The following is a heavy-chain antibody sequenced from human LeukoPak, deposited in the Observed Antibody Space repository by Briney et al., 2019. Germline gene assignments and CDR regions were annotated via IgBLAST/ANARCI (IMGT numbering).Heavy chain of an antibody. V-gene: IGHV3-21*01. CDR3: ARDRTPDKQWLVVGAPGN. J-gene: IGHJ4*02. D-gene: IGHD6-19*01. Sequence: GGSLRLSCAASGFTFSSYSMNWVRQAPGKGLEWVSSISSSGSYIYYADSVKGRFTISRDNAKNSLYLQMNSLRAEDTAVYYCARDRTPDKQWLVVGAPGNWGQGTLVTVSS. CDR1: GFTFSSYS. CDR2: ISSSGSYI.